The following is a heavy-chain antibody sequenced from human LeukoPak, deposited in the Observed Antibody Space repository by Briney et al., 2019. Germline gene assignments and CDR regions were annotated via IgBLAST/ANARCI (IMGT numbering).Heavy chain of an antibody. CDR2: ISGSGGST. CDR3: AKDGLLWFGELLPAFNAFDI. J-gene: IGHJ3*02. D-gene: IGHD3-10*01. V-gene: IGHV3-23*01. CDR1: GFTFSSYA. Sequence: GGSLRLSCAASGFTFSSYAMSWVRQAPGKGLEWVSAISGSGGSTYYADSVKGRFTISRDNSKNTLYLQMNSLRAEDTAVYYCAKDGLLWFGELLPAFNAFDIWGQGTMVTVSS.